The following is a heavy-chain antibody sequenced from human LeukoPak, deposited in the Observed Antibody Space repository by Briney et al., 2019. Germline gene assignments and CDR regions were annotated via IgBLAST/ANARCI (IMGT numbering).Heavy chain of an antibody. J-gene: IGHJ4*02. CDR2: IWYDGSNK. V-gene: IGHV3-33*06. D-gene: IGHD6-19*01. CDR3: AKGGWLDD. Sequence: PGGSLRLSCAASGFTFSSYGMHWVRQAPGKGLEWVAVIWYDGSNKYYADSVKGRFTISRDNSKNTLYLQMNSLKDEDTAVYYCAKGGWLDDWGQGTLVTVSS. CDR1: GFTFSSYG.